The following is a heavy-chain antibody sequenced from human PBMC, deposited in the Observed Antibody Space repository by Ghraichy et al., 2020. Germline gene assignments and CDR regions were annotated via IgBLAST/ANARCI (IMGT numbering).Heavy chain of an antibody. CDR2: IRSKANSYAT. V-gene: IGHV3-73*01. J-gene: IGHJ4*02. Sequence: GGSLKLSCAASGFTFSGSAMHWVRQASGKGLEWVGRIRSKANSYATAYAASVKGRFTISRDDSKNTAYLQMNSLKTEDTAVYYCTRVASSIFGGNHEDFDYWGQGTLVTVSS. CDR3: TRVASSIFGGNHEDFDY. D-gene: IGHD3-3*01. CDR1: GFTFSGSA.